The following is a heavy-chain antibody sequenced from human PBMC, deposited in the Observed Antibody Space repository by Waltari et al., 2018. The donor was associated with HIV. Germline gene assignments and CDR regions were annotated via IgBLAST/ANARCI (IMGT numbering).Heavy chain of an antibody. CDR2: IYYSGST. CDR1: GGSSSSSSYY. Sequence: QLQLQESGTGLVKHSETLSITCTVSGGSSSSSSYYWGWIRQPPGKGLEWVGSIYYSGSTYYTPSLTIRVTISVDTSKNQFSLKLSSVTAADTAVYYCARLFQETDAFDIWGQGTMVTVSS. J-gene: IGHJ3*02. CDR3: ARLFQETDAFDI. V-gene: IGHV4-39*01.